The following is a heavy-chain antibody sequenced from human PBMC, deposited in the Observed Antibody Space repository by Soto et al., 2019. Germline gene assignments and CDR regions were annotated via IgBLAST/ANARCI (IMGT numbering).Heavy chain of an antibody. V-gene: IGHV3-33*01. CDR3: ARDHSWPGAPSFFDY. D-gene: IGHD2-15*01. J-gene: IGHJ4*02. Sequence: PGGSLRLSCAASGFTFSDYGMHWVRQAPGKGLEWVAIIWNDGTKKYYADSVKGRFTISRDTSKNTLYLQMNSLRADDTAVYYCARDHSWPGAPSFFDYGGQGTLVTVSA. CDR1: GFTFSDYG. CDR2: IWNDGTKK.